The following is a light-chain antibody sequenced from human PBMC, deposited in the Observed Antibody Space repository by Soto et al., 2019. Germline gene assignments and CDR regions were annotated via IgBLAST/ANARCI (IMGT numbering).Light chain of an antibody. CDR1: SRDVGGHDY. CDR2: ELS. CDR3: SSYVTGNSLI. J-gene: IGLJ2*01. V-gene: IGLV2-8*01. Sequence: HSALTQPPSASGSPGQSVTISCTGTSRDVGGHDYVSWYQQHPGKAPKLMIYELSKRPSGVPDRFSGSKSGNTASLTVSGLQAEDEADYYCSSYVTGNSLIFGGGTKLTVL.